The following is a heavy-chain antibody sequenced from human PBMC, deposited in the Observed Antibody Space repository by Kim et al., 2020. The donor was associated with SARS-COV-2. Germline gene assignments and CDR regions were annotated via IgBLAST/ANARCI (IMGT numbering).Heavy chain of an antibody. D-gene: IGHD3-9*01. CDR1: GGTFSSYA. CDR3: ARDSGYDILTGLRRWDYYYGMDV. Sequence: SVKVSCKASGGTFSSYAISWVRQAPGQGLEWMGGIIPICGTANYAQKFQGRVTITADESTSTAYMELSSLRSEDTAVYYCARDSGYDILTGLRRWDYYYGMDVWGQGTTVTVSS. V-gene: IGHV1-69*13. CDR2: IIPICGTA. J-gene: IGHJ6*02.